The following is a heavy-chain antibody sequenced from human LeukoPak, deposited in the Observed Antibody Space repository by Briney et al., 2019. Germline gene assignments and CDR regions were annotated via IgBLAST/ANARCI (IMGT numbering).Heavy chain of an antibody. CDR1: GRSISSSSYY. Sequence: SETLSLTCTVSGRSISSSSYYWGWIRQPPGKGLEWIGGIYSSGSTYYNPSLKSRVTISVDTSKNQFSLKLSSVTAADTAVYYCARIVVADFDYWGQGTLVTVSS. V-gene: IGHV4-39*01. J-gene: IGHJ4*02. D-gene: IGHD3-22*01. CDR2: IYSSGST. CDR3: ARIVVADFDY.